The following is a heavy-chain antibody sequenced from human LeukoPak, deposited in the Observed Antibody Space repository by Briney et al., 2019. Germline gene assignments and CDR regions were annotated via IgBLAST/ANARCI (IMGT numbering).Heavy chain of an antibody. CDR1: GFTVSSNY. J-gene: IGHJ4*02. Sequence: GGSLRPSCAASGFTVSSNYMSWVRQAPGKGLEWVSVIYSGGSTYYADSVKGRFTISRDNSKNTLYLQMNSLRAEDTAVYYCAKVSYGDYFYWGQGTLVTVSS. CDR2: IYSGGST. D-gene: IGHD4-17*01. V-gene: IGHV3-66*01. CDR3: AKVSYGDYFY.